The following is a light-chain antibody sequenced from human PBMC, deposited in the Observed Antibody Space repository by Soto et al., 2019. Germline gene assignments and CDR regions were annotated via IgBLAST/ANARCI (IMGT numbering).Light chain of an antibody. CDR1: QSINSN. CDR3: QQSYDNLT. J-gene: IGKJ3*01. V-gene: IGKV1-39*01. CDR2: AAS. Sequence: DIQMTQSPSSLSASVGGTVTITCRASQSINSNLNWYQHKAGEAPKLLIYAASSLQSGVPSRFRGSGSGTHFTLTISSLHPEDFANYYCQQSYDNLTFGPGTKVDIK.